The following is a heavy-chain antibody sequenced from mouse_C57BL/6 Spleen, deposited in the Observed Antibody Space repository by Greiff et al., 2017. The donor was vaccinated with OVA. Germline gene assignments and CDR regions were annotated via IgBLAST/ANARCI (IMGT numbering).Heavy chain of an antibody. J-gene: IGHJ2*01. D-gene: IGHD2-2*01. CDR2: IDPSDSYT. CDR3: ARRSPLTGYDFDY. CDR1: GYTFTSYW. V-gene: IGHV1-69*01. Sequence: QVQLQQPGAELVMPGASVKLSCKASGYTFTSYWMHWVKQRPGQGLEWIGEIDPSDSYTNYNQKFTGKSTLTVDKSSSTAYMQLSSLTSEDSAVYYCARRSPLTGYDFDYWGQGTTLTVSS.